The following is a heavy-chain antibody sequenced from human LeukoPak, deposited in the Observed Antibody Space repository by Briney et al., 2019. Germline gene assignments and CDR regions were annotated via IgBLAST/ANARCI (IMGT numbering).Heavy chain of an antibody. Sequence: GGSLRLSCAASGFTFSIYSMNWVRQAPGKGLEWVSYISSTSNTIYYADSVKGRFTISRDNAKNSLYLQMNSLRAEDTAMYYCASPSSRQFDYWGQGTLVTVSS. J-gene: IGHJ4*02. V-gene: IGHV3-48*01. D-gene: IGHD6-13*01. CDR1: GFTFSIYS. CDR3: ASPSSRQFDY. CDR2: ISSTSNTI.